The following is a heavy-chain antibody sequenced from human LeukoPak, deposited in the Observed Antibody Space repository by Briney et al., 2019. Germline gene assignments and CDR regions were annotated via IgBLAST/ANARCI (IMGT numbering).Heavy chain of an antibody. D-gene: IGHD3-22*01. CDR3: ARDSDSSGYLPSPRDGFDI. J-gene: IGHJ3*02. V-gene: IGHV3-48*03. Sequence: GGSLRLSCAASGFTFSSYEMNWVRQAPGKGLEWVSYISSSGRTVHYADSLKGRFTISRDNAKNSLYLQMNSLRAEDTAVYYCARDSDSSGYLPSPRDGFDIWGQGTMVTVSS. CDR1: GFTFSSYE. CDR2: ISSSGRTV.